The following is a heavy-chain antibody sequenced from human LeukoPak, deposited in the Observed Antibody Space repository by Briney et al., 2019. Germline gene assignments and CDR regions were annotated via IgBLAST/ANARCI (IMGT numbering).Heavy chain of an antibody. CDR3: ASGMVARFYY. D-gene: IGHD5-12*01. CDR1: GGSISSIY. CDR2: IHYRGST. V-gene: IGHV4-59*08. J-gene: IGHJ4*02. Sequence: SETLSLTCSVSGGSISSIYWIWIRQPPGKGLEWIGYIHYRGSTNYNPSLKSRVTISIDTSKNQFSLKLTSVTAADTAVYYCASGMVARFYYWGQGTLVTVSS.